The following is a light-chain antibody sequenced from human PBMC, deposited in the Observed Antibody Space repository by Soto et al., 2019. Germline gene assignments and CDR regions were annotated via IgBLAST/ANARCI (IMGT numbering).Light chain of an antibody. Sequence: QSVLTQPASVSGSPGQSITISCTGTSSDVGSYNLVSWYQQHPGKAPKLMIYEVSNRPSGVSNRFSGSKSGNTASLTISGLHAEDEADYYCSSYTSSSTYVFGTGTKVTVL. V-gene: IGLV2-14*02. CDR1: SSDVGSYNL. J-gene: IGLJ1*01. CDR3: SSYTSSSTYV. CDR2: EVS.